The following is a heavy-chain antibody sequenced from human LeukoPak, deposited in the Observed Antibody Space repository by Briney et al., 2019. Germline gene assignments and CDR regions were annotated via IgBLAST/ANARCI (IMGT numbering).Heavy chain of an antibody. CDR2: ISAYNGNT. CDR1: GYTFTSYG. CDR3: ARESLITFGGVFAPPDY. D-gene: IGHD3-16*02. J-gene: IGHJ4*02. Sequence: ASVKVSCKASGYTFTSYGISWVRQAPGQGLEWMGWISAYNGNTNYAQKLQGRVTMTTDTSTSTAYMELRSLRSDDTAVYYCARESLITFGGVFAPPDYWGQGTLVTVSS. V-gene: IGHV1-18*01.